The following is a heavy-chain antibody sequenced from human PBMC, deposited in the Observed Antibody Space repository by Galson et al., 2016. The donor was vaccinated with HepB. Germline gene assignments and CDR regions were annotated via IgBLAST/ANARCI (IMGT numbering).Heavy chain of an antibody. CDR3: ARDRTGAWSLDY. CDR1: GFRFSGHG. CDR2: ISDDGIRK. Sequence: SLRLSCATSGFRFSGHGMHRVRQAPGKGLQWVAFISDDGIRKYYADSVRGRFIISRDYFKDTVYLQMNSLRPEDTAFYYCARDRTGAWSLDYWGQGALVTVSS. J-gene: IGHJ4*02. D-gene: IGHD1-14*01. V-gene: IGHV3-30*03.